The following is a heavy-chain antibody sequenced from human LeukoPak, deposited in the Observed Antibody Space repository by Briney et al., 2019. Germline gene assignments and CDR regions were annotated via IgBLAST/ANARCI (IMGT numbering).Heavy chain of an antibody. V-gene: IGHV3-30*02. CDR1: GFTFSSYG. CDR2: IRRDGNNK. Sequence: GGSLRLSFAASGFTFSSYGMHWVRQAPGKGLDWVAFIRRDGNNKFYADSVRGRFTISRDNSKNTLSLQMNGLRVEDTAVYYCAKVMPPGRIRFYSYYMDVWGKGTTVTVS. D-gene: IGHD2-15*01. J-gene: IGHJ6*03. CDR3: AKVMPPGRIRFYSYYMDV.